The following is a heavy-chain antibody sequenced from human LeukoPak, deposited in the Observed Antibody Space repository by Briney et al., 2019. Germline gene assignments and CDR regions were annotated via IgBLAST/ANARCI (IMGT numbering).Heavy chain of an antibody. CDR1: GFTFSSYG. CDR3: AKDLWIGYQWLSSLGY. Sequence: PGRSLRLSCAASGFTFSSYGMHWVRQAPGKGLEWVAVISYDGSNKYYADSVKGRFTISRDNSKNTLYLQMNSLRAEDTAVYYCAKDLWIGYQWLSSLGYWGQGTLVTVSS. D-gene: IGHD3-22*01. CDR2: ISYDGSNK. J-gene: IGHJ4*02. V-gene: IGHV3-30*18.